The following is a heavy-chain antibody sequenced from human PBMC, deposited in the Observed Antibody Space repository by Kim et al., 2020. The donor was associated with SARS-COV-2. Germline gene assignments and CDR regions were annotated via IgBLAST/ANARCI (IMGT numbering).Heavy chain of an antibody. V-gene: IGHV4-31*03. CDR1: GGSISSGVFY. CDR2: IHYSGST. CDR3: ARSSFCGGRCVYGMD. Sequence: SETLSLTCTVFGGSISSGVFYWSWIRQPPGKGLEWIGSIHYSGSTHYNPSLKSRVMISVDTSKNQFSLNLSSVTAADTAVYYCARSSFCGGRCVYGMD. J-gene: IGHJ6*01. D-gene: IGHD2-15*01.